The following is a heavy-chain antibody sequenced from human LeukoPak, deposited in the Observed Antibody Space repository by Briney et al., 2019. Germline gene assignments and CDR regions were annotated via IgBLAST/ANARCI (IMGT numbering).Heavy chain of an antibody. CDR3: ATYSGHGRIFDY. CDR2: ISGSSSAI. Sequence: PGGSLRLSCAASGFTFSTYGMSWVRQAPGKGLEWLSYISGSSSAINYADSVKGRFTISRDNAKNSLFLQMNSLRAEDTAVYYCATYSGHGRIFDYWGQGTLVTVSS. D-gene: IGHD5-12*01. V-gene: IGHV3-48*01. J-gene: IGHJ4*02. CDR1: GFTFSTYG.